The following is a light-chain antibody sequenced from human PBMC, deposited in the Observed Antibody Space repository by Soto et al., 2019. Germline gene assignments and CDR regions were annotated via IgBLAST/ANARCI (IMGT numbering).Light chain of an antibody. J-gene: IGKJ5*01. Sequence: DVQMAQSPSSLSASLGDRVTITCRASQSISSFLNWYQQKPGKAPKFLIYAASSLLSGVPSRFSGSGSGTDFTLTISSLEPEDFGVYFCHQRNKFGQGTRLEI. CDR1: QSISSF. CDR3: HQRNK. V-gene: IGKV1-39*01. CDR2: AAS.